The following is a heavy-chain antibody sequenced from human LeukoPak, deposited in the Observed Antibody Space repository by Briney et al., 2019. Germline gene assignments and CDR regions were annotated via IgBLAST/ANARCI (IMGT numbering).Heavy chain of an antibody. Sequence: GGSLRLSCAASGFTFSSYAMHWVRQAPGKGLEWVAVISYDGSNKYYADSVKGRFTISRDNSKNTLYLQMNSLRAEDTAVYYCAKEPYDYDSSGSPFDYWGQGSLVTVSS. CDR3: AKEPYDYDSSGSPFDY. V-gene: IGHV3-30*04. J-gene: IGHJ4*02. CDR1: GFTFSSYA. CDR2: ISYDGSNK. D-gene: IGHD3-22*01.